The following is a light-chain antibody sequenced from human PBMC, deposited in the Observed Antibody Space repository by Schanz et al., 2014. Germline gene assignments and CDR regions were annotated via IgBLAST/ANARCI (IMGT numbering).Light chain of an antibody. CDR1: SSDVGGYNY. Sequence: QSALTQPASVSGSPGQSITISCTGTSSDVGGYNYVSWYQQHPGKAPKLMIYDVSNRPSGVSNRFSGSKSDVTASLTISGLQAEDEADYYCSSYTVTSTLVFGGGTKLTVL. J-gene: IGLJ2*01. V-gene: IGLV2-14*01. CDR3: SSYTVTSTLV. CDR2: DVS.